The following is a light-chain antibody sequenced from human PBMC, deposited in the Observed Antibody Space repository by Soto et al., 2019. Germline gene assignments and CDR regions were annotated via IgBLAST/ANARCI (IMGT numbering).Light chain of an antibody. V-gene: IGKV1-5*01. CDR1: QSISSW. CDR2: DAS. CDR3: QQYNSYWT. Sequence: DIQMTQSPSTLSASVGDRVTITCRASQSISSWLAWYQQKPGKAPKLLIYDASSLESGVPSRFSGSGSGTEFPLTSSVLQPDDFATYYCQQYNSYWTFGQGTKVEIK. J-gene: IGKJ1*01.